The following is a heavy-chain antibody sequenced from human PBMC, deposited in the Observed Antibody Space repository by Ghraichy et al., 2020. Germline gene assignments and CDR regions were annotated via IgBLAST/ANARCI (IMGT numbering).Heavy chain of an antibody. V-gene: IGHV3-30*18. CDR1: GFTFSSYG. D-gene: IGHD2-2*01. J-gene: IGHJ4*02. CDR2: ISYDGSNK. CDR3: AKGPTPFDIVVVPDLDY. Sequence: GALRLPCAASGFTFSSYGMHWVRQAPGKGLEWVAVISYDGSNKYYADSVKGRFTISRDNSKNTLYLQMNSLRAEDTAVYYCAKGPTPFDIVVVPDLDYWGQGTLVTVSS.